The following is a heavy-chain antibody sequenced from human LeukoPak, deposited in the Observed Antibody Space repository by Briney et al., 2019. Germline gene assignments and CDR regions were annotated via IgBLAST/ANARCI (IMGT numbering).Heavy chain of an antibody. Sequence: GGSLRLSCAASGFTFSSYSMNWVRQAPGKGLEWVSSISSSSSYIYYADSVKGRFTISRDNAKNSLYLQMNSLRAEDTAVYCCARAYLAVAGIPSLGAYYYGMDVWGQGTTVTVSS. V-gene: IGHV3-21*01. J-gene: IGHJ6*02. D-gene: IGHD6-19*01. CDR2: ISSSSSYI. CDR3: ARAYLAVAGIPSLGAYYYGMDV. CDR1: GFTFSSYS.